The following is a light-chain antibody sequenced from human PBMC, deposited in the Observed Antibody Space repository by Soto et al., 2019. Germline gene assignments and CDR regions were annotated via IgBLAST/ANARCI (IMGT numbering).Light chain of an antibody. Sequence: AIQMTQSPSSLSASVGDRVTITCRASQGISTELAWYQQKAGKAPQLLIFAATSLQSGVRSRFSGSGSGTDFTLTITSLQPEDFATYYCLQDYNYPRTFGQGTKLQIK. CDR1: QGISTE. CDR3: LQDYNYPRT. V-gene: IGKV1-6*01. J-gene: IGKJ2*01. CDR2: AAT.